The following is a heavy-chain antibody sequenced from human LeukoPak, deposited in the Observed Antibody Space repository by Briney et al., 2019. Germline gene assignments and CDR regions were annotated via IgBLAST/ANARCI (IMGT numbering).Heavy chain of an antibody. J-gene: IGHJ4*02. CDR1: GYTFTSYD. CDR3: ARSGSYYDILTGYYISPYFGY. Sequence: ASVTVSCKASGYTFTSYDINWVRQATGQGLEWMGWMNPNSGNTGYAQKFQGRVTMTRNTSISTVYMELRSLRSDDTAVYYCARSGSYYDILTGYYISPYFGYWGQGTLVTVSS. D-gene: IGHD3-9*01. CDR2: MNPNSGNT. V-gene: IGHV1-8*01.